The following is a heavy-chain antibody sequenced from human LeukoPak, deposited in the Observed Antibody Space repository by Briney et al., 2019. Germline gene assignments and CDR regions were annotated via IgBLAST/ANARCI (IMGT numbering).Heavy chain of an antibody. CDR3: ARGRRRYSSGYYDY. V-gene: IGHV4-34*01. CDR2: INHSGST. J-gene: IGHJ4*02. Sequence: SETLSLTCAVSGGSIRSYYWSWIRQPPGKGLEWIGEINHSGSTNYNPSLKSRVTISVDTSKNQFSLKLSSVTAADTAVYYCARGRRRYSSGYYDYWGQGTLVTVSS. D-gene: IGHD3-22*01. CDR1: GGSIRSYY.